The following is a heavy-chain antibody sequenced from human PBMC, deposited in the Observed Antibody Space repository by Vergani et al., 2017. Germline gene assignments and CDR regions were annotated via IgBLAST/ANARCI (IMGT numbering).Heavy chain of an antibody. D-gene: IGHD5-12*01. J-gene: IGHJ4*02. Sequence: EVQLVESGGGLVQPGGSLRLSCAASGFTFSSYSMNWVRQAPGKGLEWVSYISSSSSTIYYADSVKGRFTISRDNAKNSLYLQMNSLSAEDTAVYYCARGLPNFDYWGQGTLVTVSS. CDR3: ARGLPNFDY. CDR1: GFTFSSYS. CDR2: ISSSSSTI. V-gene: IGHV3-48*01.